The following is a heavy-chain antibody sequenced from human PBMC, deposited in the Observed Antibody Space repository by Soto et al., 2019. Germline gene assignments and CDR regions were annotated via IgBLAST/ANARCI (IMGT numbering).Heavy chain of an antibody. CDR3: ARVPSP. J-gene: IGHJ5*02. CDR1: VGSISSGGYS. Sequence: SETLSLTCAVSVGSISSGGYSWSWIRQPPGKGLEWIGYIYHSGSTYYNPSLKSRVTISVDRSKNQFSLKLTSVTAADTAVYYCARVPSPWGQGTLVTVSS. V-gene: IGHV4-30-2*01. CDR2: IYHSGST.